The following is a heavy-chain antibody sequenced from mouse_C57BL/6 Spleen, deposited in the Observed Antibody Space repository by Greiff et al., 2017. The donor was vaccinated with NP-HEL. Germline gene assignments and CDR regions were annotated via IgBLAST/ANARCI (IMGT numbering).Heavy chain of an antibody. J-gene: IGHJ4*01. CDR3: ARDHGFDNAMDS. V-gene: IGHV3-6*01. CDR2: ISYDGSN. Sequence: EVQLVESGPGLVKPSQSLSLTCSVTGYSITSGYYWNWIRQFPGNKLEWMGYISYDGSNNYNPSLKNRISITRDTSKNQFFLKLNSVTTEDTATYYCARDHGFDNAMDSWGEGTSVTASS. CDR1: GYSITSGYY.